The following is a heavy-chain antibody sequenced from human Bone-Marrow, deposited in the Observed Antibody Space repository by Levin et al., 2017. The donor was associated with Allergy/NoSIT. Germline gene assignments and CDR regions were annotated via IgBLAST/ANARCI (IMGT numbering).Heavy chain of an antibody. CDR3: ARPDCSGTSCYYFFDS. V-gene: IGHV3-48*02. J-gene: IGHJ4*02. D-gene: IGHD2-2*01. CDR2: ISRSSSTI. CDR1: GFTFSRYS. Sequence: AGGSLRLSCAASGFTFSRYSMNWVRQAPGRGLEWVSYISRSSSTISYADSVKGRFTISRDNAKNSLYLQMNSLRDGDTAVYYCARPDCSGTSCYYFFDSWGQGTLVTVSS.